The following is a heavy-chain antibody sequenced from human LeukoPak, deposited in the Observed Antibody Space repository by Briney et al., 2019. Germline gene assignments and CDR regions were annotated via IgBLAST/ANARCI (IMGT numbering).Heavy chain of an antibody. Sequence: SETLSLTCAVSGGSISSGGYSWRWIRQPPGKGLEWIGYIYYSGSTYYNPSLKSRVTISVDTSKNQFSLKLSSVTAADTAVYYCARVSHYGSGSSPFDYWGQGTLVTVSS. V-gene: IGHV4-30-4*07. J-gene: IGHJ4*02. CDR2: IYYSGST. CDR1: GGSISSGGYS. CDR3: ARVSHYGSGSSPFDY. D-gene: IGHD3-10*01.